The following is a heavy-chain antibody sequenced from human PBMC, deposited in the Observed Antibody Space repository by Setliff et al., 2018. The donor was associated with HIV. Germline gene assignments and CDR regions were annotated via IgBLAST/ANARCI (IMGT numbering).Heavy chain of an antibody. V-gene: IGHV1-3*01. CDR3: ARTDYDSGKSVLDS. J-gene: IGHJ5*01. D-gene: IGHD3-10*01. CDR2: INAANGHA. Sequence: ASVKVSCKASGFTFSKSAIHWVRQAPGQRLELMAWINAANGHAKYSQKFQGRVTITRDTSATIAYMELSSPTSEDTALYFCARTDYDSGKSVLDSWGQGTLVTV. CDR1: GFTFSKSA.